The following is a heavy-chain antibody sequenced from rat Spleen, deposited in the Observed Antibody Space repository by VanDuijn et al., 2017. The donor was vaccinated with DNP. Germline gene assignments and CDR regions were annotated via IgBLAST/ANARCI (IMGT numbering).Heavy chain of an antibody. CDR1: GFTFSKYA. V-gene: IGHV5-29*01. J-gene: IGHJ2*01. Sequence: EVQLVESGGGLVQPGRSLKLSCVVSGFTFSKYAMAWVRQAPTIGLEWVAALSFDGSSTYYRDSVKGRFTISRDNGKDTLYLQMDSLRSEDTATYYCATGLGDYWGQGVMVTVSS. CDR2: LSFDGSST. CDR3: ATGLGDY. D-gene: IGHD5-1*01.